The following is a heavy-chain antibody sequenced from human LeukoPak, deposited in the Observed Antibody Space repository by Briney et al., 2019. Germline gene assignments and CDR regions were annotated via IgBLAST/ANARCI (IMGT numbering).Heavy chain of an antibody. Sequence: GGSLRLSCAASGFTFSSYWMSWVRQAPGKGLEWVANIKQDGSEKYYVDSVKGRFTISRDNAANSLYLQFNSLRVEDTAVYYCARDVRPRTSDYWGQGTLVTVSS. CDR3: ARDVRPRTSDY. CDR1: GFTFSSYW. V-gene: IGHV3-7*01. J-gene: IGHJ4*02. D-gene: IGHD3-10*02. CDR2: IKQDGSEK.